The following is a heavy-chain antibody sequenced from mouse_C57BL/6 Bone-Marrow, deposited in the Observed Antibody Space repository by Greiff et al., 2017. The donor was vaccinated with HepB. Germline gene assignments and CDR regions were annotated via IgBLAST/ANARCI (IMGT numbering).Heavy chain of an antibody. CDR2: IYPSDSET. CDR1: GYTFTSYW. V-gene: IGHV1-61*01. J-gene: IGHJ3*01. D-gene: IGHD1-1*01. Sequence: QVQLQQPGAELVRPGSSVKLSCKASGYTFTSYWMDWVKQRPGQGLELIGNIYPSDSETHYNQKFKDKATLTVDKSSSTAYMQLSSLTSEDSAVYYCARSGYGSSKGFAYWGQGTLVTVSA. CDR3: ARSGYGSSKGFAY.